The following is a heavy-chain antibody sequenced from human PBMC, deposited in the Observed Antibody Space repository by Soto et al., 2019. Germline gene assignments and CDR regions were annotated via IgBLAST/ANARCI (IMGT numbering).Heavy chain of an antibody. CDR2: IYYSGST. CDR1: GGSISSSSYY. V-gene: IGHV4-39*01. CDR3: ARRYDFWSGYLPSAWFDP. Sequence: SETLSLTCTVSGGSISSSSYYWGWIRQPPGKGLEWIGSIYYSGSTYYNPSLKSRVTISVDTSKNQFSLKLSPVTAADTAVYYCARRYDFWSGYLPSAWFDPWGQGTLVTVSS. D-gene: IGHD3-3*01. J-gene: IGHJ5*02.